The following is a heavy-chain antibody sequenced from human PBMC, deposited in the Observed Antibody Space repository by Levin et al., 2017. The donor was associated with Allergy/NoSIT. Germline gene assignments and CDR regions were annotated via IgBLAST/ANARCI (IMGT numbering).Heavy chain of an antibody. CDR2: SRNKVNKYTT. D-gene: IGHD2-8*01. Sequence: GGSLRLSCAGSGFIFSDHYIEWVRQAPGKGLEWVAVSRNKVNKYTTEYAASVKGRFSISRDDSENSLYLQMNSLRTEDTAVYYCVRDFNGGADWYYDIWGRGTLVTVSS. CDR1: GFIFSDHY. CDR3: VRDFNGGADWYYDI. J-gene: IGHJ2*01. V-gene: IGHV3-72*01.